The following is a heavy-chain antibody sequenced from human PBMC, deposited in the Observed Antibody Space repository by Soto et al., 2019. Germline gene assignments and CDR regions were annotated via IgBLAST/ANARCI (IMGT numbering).Heavy chain of an antibody. CDR2: ISYDGSNK. D-gene: IGHD5-18*01. CDR1: GFTFSSYC. CDR3: AKDGAAMVPYYYYGMDV. V-gene: IGHV3-30*18. J-gene: IGHJ6*02. Sequence: GGSLRRSCAASGFTFSSYCMHWVRQAPGKGLEWVAVISYDGSNKYYADSVKGRFTISRDNSKNTLYLQMNSLRAEDTAVYYCAKDGAAMVPYYYYGMDVWGQGTTVTVSS.